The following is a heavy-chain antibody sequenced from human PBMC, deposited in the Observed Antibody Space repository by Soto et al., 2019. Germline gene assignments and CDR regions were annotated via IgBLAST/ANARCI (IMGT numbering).Heavy chain of an antibody. CDR2: IYSGGST. Sequence: GGSLRLSCAASGFTVSSNYISWVRQAPGKGLEWVSVIYSGGSTYYADSVKGRFTISRDNSKNTLYLQMNSLRAEDTAVYYCARTSAYYYDSSGLGAFDIWGQGTMVTVSS. J-gene: IGHJ3*02. D-gene: IGHD3-22*01. V-gene: IGHV3-53*01. CDR1: GFTVSSNY. CDR3: ARTSAYYYDSSGLGAFDI.